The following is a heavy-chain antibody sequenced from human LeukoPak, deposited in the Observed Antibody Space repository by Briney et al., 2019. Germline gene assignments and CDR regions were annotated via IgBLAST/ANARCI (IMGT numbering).Heavy chain of an antibody. Sequence: ASVEVSCKASGYTFTSYYMHWVRQAPGQGLEWMGWINPKSGGTNEAQKFHDRVTMTRDTSIRTAYMEVSRLRSDDTAVYYCARSPDILTGENFDYWGQGTLVTVSS. CDR1: GYTFTSYY. CDR3: ARSPDILTGENFDY. D-gene: IGHD3-9*01. V-gene: IGHV1-2*02. J-gene: IGHJ4*02. CDR2: INPKSGGT.